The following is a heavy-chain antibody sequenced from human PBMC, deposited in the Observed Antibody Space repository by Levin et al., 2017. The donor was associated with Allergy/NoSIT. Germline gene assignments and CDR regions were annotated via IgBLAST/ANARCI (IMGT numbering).Heavy chain of an antibody. V-gene: IGHV3-30*18. Sequence: GGSLRLSCAASGFTFSNYGIHWVRQAPGKGLEGVTLISQVGRNKNYADSVKGRFTLSTDNSNHTLYLQMNSLRTGDTAVYYCVKDSIPESWGLGTLVIVSS. D-gene: IGHD2-2*02. J-gene: IGHJ5*02. CDR1: GFTFSNYG. CDR3: VKDSIPES. CDR2: ISQVGRNK.